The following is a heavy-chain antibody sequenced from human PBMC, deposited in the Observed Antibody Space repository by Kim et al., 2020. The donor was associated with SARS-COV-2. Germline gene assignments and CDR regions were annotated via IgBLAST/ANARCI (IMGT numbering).Heavy chain of an antibody. D-gene: IGHD1-7*01. V-gene: IGHV4-31*02. J-gene: IGHJ6*02. Sequence: SLKSRVTISVDTSKNQFSLKLSSVTAADTAVYYCARENWNFGSPPYGMDVWGQGTTVTVSS. CDR3: ARENWNFGSPPYGMDV.